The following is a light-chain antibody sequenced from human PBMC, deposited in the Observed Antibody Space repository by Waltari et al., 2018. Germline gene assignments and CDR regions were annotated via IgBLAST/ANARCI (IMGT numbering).Light chain of an antibody. V-gene: IGKV1-5*03. CDR3: QQYNSYSRT. Sequence: DIQMTQSPSTLSASVGDRVTITCRASQSISSWLAWYQQKPGKAPKLLIYKASSLESGVPSRFSGSGSGTEFTLTISGLQPDDFATDYCQQYNSYSRTFGQGTKVETK. CDR2: KAS. J-gene: IGKJ1*01. CDR1: QSISSW.